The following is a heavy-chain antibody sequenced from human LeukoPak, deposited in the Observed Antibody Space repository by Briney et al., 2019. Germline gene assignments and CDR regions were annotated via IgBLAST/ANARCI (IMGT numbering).Heavy chain of an antibody. CDR2: ITWSGGST. J-gene: IGHJ4*02. D-gene: IGHD2-15*01. Sequence: GGSLRLSCAASGFTFDDYGMNWVRQAPAKGLEWVSGITWSGGSTGYTDSVKGRFTISRDNAKNSLYLQMNSLRDDDTAVYYCARVGNGRSWDYWGQGTLVSVSS. CDR1: GFTFDDYG. V-gene: IGHV3-20*04. CDR3: ARVGNGRSWDY.